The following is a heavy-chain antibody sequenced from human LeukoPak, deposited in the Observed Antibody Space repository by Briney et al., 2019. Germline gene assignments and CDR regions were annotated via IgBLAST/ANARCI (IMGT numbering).Heavy chain of an antibody. V-gene: IGHV3-30-3*01. CDR1: GFTFSNYA. D-gene: IGHD5-18*01. J-gene: IGHJ2*01. CDR3: ARARVDIAMFTWLIWYFDL. CDR2: ISYDGSNK. Sequence: PGRSLRLSCAASGFTFSNYAIHWVRQAPGKGLEWVAVISYDGSNKYYADSVKGRFTISRDNSKNALYLQMNSLRAEDTVVYYGARARVDIAMFTWLIWYFDLWGRGTLVTVSS.